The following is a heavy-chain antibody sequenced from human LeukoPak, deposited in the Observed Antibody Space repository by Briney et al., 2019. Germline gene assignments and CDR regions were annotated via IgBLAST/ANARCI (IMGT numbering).Heavy chain of an antibody. Sequence: PSETLSLTCTASGGSISGYYWNWIRQPAGKGLEWIGRISTSGSTNYNPSLKSRVTISVDTSKNQFSLKLFSVTAADTAVYYCTRDLGGYNYRYSFDYWGQGTRVTVSS. J-gene: IGHJ4*02. CDR1: GGSISGYY. CDR2: ISTSGST. D-gene: IGHD5-18*01. CDR3: TRDLGGYNYRYSFDY. V-gene: IGHV4-4*07.